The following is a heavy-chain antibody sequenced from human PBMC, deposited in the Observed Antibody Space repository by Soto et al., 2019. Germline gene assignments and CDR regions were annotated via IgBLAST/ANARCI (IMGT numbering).Heavy chain of an antibody. V-gene: IGHV4-34*01. CDR3: ARGGVVVVAATRWFDP. D-gene: IGHD2-15*01. CDR2: INHSGST. J-gene: IGHJ5*02. Sequence: QVQLQQWGAGLLKPSETLSLTCAVYGGSFSGYYWSWIRQPPGKGLEWIGEINHSGSTNYNPSLKSRVTIPVDTSKNQSSLKLSSVTAADTAVYYCARGGVVVVAATRWFDPWGQGTLVTVSS. CDR1: GGSFSGYY.